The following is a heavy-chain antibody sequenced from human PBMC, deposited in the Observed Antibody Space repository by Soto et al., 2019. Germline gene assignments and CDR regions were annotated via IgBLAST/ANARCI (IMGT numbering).Heavy chain of an antibody. V-gene: IGHV1-8*01. CDR3: AGGPIVVVPDAIDFSYIV. CDR2: MNPNSGNT. CDR1: GYTFTSYD. Sequence: QVQLVQSGAEVKKPGASVKVSCKASGYTFTSYDINWVRQATGQGLEWMGWMNPNSGNTGYAQKFQGRVTMTRNTSISTAYMALSSLRSEDTAVYYCAGGPIVVVPDAIDFSYIVWGQGTLVTVSS. J-gene: IGHJ4*02. D-gene: IGHD2-2*02.